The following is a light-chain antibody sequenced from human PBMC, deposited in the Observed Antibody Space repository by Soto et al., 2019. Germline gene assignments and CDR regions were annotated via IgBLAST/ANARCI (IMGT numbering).Light chain of an antibody. Sequence: QSVLTQPPSVSAAPGQRVTISCSGRSSNIGNNYVSWYQQLPGTAPKLLIYSNSQRPSGVPDRFSGSKSGTAASLAISGLQSEDEADYYCAAWDDSLKEPVFGGGTQLTVL. CDR1: SSNIGNNY. CDR3: AAWDDSLKEPV. V-gene: IGLV1-47*02. J-gene: IGLJ7*01. CDR2: SNS.